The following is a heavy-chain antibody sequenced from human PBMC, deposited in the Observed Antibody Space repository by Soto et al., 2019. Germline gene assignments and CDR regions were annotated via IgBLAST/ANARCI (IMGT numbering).Heavy chain of an antibody. V-gene: IGHV4-30-4*01. J-gene: IGHJ5*02. D-gene: IGHD3-10*01. CDR3: ARETITMVRGVIENWFDP. CDR2: IYYSGST. Sequence: QVQLQESGPGLVKPSQTLSLTCTVSGGSISSDDYYWSWIRQPPGKGLEWIGYIYYSGSTYYNPSLKSRVTISVDTSKNQFSLKLSSVTAADTAVYYCARETITMVRGVIENWFDPWGQGTLVTVSS. CDR1: GGSISSDDYY.